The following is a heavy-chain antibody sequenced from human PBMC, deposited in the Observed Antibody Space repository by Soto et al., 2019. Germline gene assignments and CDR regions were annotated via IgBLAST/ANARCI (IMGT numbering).Heavy chain of an antibody. CDR3: AYYDSSGPSNWFDP. CDR1: GGSVSSGSYY. Sequence: TSETLSLTCTVSGGSVSSGSYYWSWIRQPPGKGLEWIGYIYYSGSTNYNPSLKSRVTISVDTSKNQFSLKLSSVTAADTAVYYCAYYDSSGPSNWFDPWGQGTLVTVS. V-gene: IGHV4-61*01. J-gene: IGHJ5*02. D-gene: IGHD3-22*01. CDR2: IYYSGST.